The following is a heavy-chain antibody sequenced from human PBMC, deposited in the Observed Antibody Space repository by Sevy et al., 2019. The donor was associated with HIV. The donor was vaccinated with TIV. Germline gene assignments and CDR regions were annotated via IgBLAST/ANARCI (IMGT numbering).Heavy chain of an antibody. Sequence: GGSLRLSCAASGFTFSGSAMHWVRQASGKGLEWVGRIRSKGNSYATAYAASVKCKFTISRDDSKNTAYLQMNSLKTEDTAVYFCTSLSVDTAMGFDYWGQGTLVTVSS. D-gene: IGHD5-18*01. J-gene: IGHJ4*02. CDR1: GFTFSGSA. CDR2: IRSKGNSYAT. V-gene: IGHV3-73*01. CDR3: TSLSVDTAMGFDY.